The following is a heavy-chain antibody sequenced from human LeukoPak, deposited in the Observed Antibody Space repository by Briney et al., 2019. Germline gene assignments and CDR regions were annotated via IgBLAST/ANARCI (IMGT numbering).Heavy chain of an antibody. D-gene: IGHD2-15*01. Sequence: ASVKVSCKASGGTFSSYAISWVRQAPGQGLEWMGGIIPIFGTANYAQKFQGRVTITTDESTSTACMELSSLRSEDTAVYYCAGGYCSGGSCYFDHWGQGTLVTVSS. CDR3: AGGYCSGGSCYFDH. J-gene: IGHJ4*02. V-gene: IGHV1-69*05. CDR2: IIPIFGTA. CDR1: GGTFSSYA.